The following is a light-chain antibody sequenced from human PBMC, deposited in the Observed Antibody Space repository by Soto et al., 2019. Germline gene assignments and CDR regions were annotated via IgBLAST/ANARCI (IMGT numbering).Light chain of an antibody. J-gene: IGKJ5*01. Sequence: TQSPGTLSPSTGDRATLSCRASQSIYSSYLAWYQQRPGQPPRLLIHGASTRAAGISDRFSGSGSGTEFTLTISSLQSEDFAVYYCQQYNNWPPITFGQGTRLEIK. CDR3: QQYNNWPPIT. CDR2: GAS. CDR1: QSIYSSY. V-gene: IGKV3D-15*01.